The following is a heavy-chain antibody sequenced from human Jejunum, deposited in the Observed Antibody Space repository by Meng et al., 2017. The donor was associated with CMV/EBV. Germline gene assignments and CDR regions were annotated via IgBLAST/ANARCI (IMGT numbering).Heavy chain of an antibody. J-gene: IGHJ4*02. CDR2: ISLGNGQT. V-gene: IGHV1-18*04. CDR3: ARDVWGFDY. CDR1: GYTFTDHN. D-gene: IGHD7-27*01. Sequence: QVHRLRSGVEVKKPGASVKISCKTSGYTFTDHNIGWVRQAPGQGIEWVGWISLGNGQTVYGHKLQGRVTVTTDTSTSTAYMELRSLRSDDTAMYYCARDVWGFDYWGQGTLVTVSS.